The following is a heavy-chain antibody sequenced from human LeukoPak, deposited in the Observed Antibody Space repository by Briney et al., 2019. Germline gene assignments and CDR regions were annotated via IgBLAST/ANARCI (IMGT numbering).Heavy chain of an antibody. Sequence: SETLSLTCTVPGDSISTYYWNWIRQPPGEGLEWIGYVYSSGSTNSNPALKSRVTISLDTSKNQSSLKLTSVTAADTAVYYCARGAPSLYYYYMDIWGKGTTVTVSS. V-gene: IGHV4-4*09. CDR3: ARGAPSLYYYYMDI. CDR2: VYSSGST. CDR1: GDSISTYY. D-gene: IGHD3-16*01. J-gene: IGHJ6*03.